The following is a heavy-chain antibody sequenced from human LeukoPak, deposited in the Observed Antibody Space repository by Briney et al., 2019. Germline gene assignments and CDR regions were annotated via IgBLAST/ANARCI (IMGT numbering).Heavy chain of an antibody. D-gene: IGHD4-17*01. CDR2: IWYDGSDK. CDR1: GFTFSSYG. V-gene: IGHV3-33*01. CDR3: ARDFDGDYSYYYYGMDV. J-gene: IGHJ6*02. Sequence: GGSLRLSCAASGFTFSSYGMHWVRQAPGKGLEWVAVIWYDGSDKYYADSVKGRFTISRDNSKNTLYLQMNSLRAEDTAVYYCARDFDGDYSYYYYGMDVWGQGTTVTVSS.